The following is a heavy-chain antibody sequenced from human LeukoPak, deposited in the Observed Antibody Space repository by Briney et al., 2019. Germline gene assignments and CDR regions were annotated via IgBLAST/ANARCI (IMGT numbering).Heavy chain of an antibody. J-gene: IGHJ4*02. D-gene: IGHD5-12*01. CDR3: AKDLEGYSGYESKLTQFDY. CDR1: GGSISSYY. CDR2: IYYSGST. Sequence: PSETLSLTCTVSGGSISSYYWSWIRQPPGKGLEWIGYIYYSGSTNYNPSLKRRVTISVDTSKNQFSLKLTSVTAADTAVYYCAKDLEGYSGYESKLTQFDYWGQGTLVTVSS. V-gene: IGHV4-59*12.